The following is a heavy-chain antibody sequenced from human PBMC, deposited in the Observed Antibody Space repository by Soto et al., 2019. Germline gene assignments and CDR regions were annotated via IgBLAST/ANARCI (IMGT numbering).Heavy chain of an antibody. V-gene: IGHV3-30*18. CDR1: GFTFSSYG. J-gene: IGHJ6*04. D-gene: IGHD3-22*01. CDR3: AKYYYDSSGYSTRPGGTVDV. CDR2: ISYDGSNK. Sequence: GGSLRLSCAASGFTFSSYGMHWVRQAPGKGLEWVAVISYDGSNKYYADSVKGRFTISRDNSKNTLYLQMNSLRAEDTAVYYCAKYYYDSSGYSTRPGGTVDVWGKGTTVTVSS.